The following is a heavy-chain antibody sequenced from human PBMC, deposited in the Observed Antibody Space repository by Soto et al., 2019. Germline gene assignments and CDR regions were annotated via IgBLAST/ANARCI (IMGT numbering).Heavy chain of an antibody. V-gene: IGHV4-4*07. CDR2: VYSSGTT. D-gene: IGHD3-10*01. Sequence: SETLSLTCSVSGGSINSYWWSWIRQPAGKGLEWIGRVYSSGTTDYNPSLNSRATMSVETSKNQFSLKLSSVTAADTAVYYCARDIGSFAYGEGYWGQGIQVTV. CDR1: GGSINSYW. CDR3: ARDIGSFAYGEGY. J-gene: IGHJ4*02.